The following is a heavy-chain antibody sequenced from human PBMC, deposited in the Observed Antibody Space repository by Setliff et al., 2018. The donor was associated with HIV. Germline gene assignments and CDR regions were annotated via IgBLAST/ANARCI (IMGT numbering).Heavy chain of an antibody. J-gene: IGHJ5*02. CDR1: GGSISSGSYY. D-gene: IGHD3-10*01. V-gene: IGHV4-61*02. Sequence: SETLSLTCTVSGGSISSGSYYWSWIRQPAGKGLEWIGRIYSSGTTNYSPSLKSRVTILRDTSKNQFSLKLTSVTAADTAVYYCARVAAGTYGKGDWFDPWGQGTQVTSPQ. CDR2: IYSSGTT. CDR3: ARVAAGTYGKGDWFDP.